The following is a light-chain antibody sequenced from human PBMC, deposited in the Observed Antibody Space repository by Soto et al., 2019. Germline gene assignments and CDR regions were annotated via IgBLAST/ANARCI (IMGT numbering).Light chain of an antibody. Sequence: HSALTQPASASGSPGQSITISCTGTSSDVGGYNFVSWYQQHPGKAPKLMIYDVINRPSGVSNRFSGSKSGNTASLTISGLQAEDEADYYCSSYTISSTFVFGTGTKLTVL. J-gene: IGLJ1*01. CDR1: SSDVGGYNF. CDR3: SSYTISSTFV. V-gene: IGLV2-14*01. CDR2: DVI.